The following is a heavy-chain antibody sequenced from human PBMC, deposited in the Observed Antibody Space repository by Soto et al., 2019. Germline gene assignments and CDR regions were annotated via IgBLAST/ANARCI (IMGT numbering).Heavy chain of an antibody. CDR2: INNDGSEK. CDR3: TRDLGDY. V-gene: IGHV3-7*01. Sequence: PGGSLRLSCAVSGFTFSSTWMSWVRQAPGKGLEWVANINNDGSEKYYVDSVKGRFTISRDNAKNSLSLQMNSLRVEDTALYYCTRDLGDYWGQGTLVTVSS. CDR1: GFTFSSTW. J-gene: IGHJ4*02. D-gene: IGHD3-16*01.